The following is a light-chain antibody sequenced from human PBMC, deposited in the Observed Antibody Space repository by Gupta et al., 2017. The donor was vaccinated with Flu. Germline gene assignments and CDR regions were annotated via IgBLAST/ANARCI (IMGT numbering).Light chain of an antibody. CDR1: QGISNY. CDR2: AAS. Sequence: DIQMTQSPSSLSASVGDSVTMTCRASQGISNYLAWYQKKPGKVPKLLIYAASTLQPGVPSRFSGDGSGTDFTLTVSNLQPEDVATYYCQKYNSAPLTSGGGTKVEIK. CDR3: QKYNSAPLT. J-gene: IGKJ4*01. V-gene: IGKV1-27*01.